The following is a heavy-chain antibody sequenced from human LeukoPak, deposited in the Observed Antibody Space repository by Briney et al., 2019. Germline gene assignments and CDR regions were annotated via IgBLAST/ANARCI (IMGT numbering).Heavy chain of an antibody. D-gene: IGHD4-17*01. CDR1: GFSLSTSGMC. J-gene: IGHJ6*03. CDR2: IDWDDDK. CDR3: ARIKTVTNYYYYYMDV. V-gene: IGHV2-70*11. Sequence: SGPALVKPTQTLTLTCTFSGFSLSTSGMCVSWIRQPPGKALEWLARIDWDDDKYYSTSLKTRLTISKDPSKNQVVLTMTNMDPVDTATYYCARIKTVTNYYYYYMDVWGKGTTVTVSS.